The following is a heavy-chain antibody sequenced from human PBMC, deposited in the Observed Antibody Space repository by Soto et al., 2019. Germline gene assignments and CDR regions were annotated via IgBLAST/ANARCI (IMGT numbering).Heavy chain of an antibody. J-gene: IGHJ3*01. CDR3: ARPYSGGPNDPFDV. V-gene: IGHV5-51*01. CDR2: IYPGDSHA. Sequence: GESLNPPCNVSGYSFTSYLIGWVRQIPGKGLEWMGIIYPGDSHAIYSPSFQGQVTMSADKSISTAYLQWSSLKASDTAMYYCARPYSGGPNDPFDVWGQGTMVNVSS. D-gene: IGHD1-26*01. CDR1: GYSFTSYL.